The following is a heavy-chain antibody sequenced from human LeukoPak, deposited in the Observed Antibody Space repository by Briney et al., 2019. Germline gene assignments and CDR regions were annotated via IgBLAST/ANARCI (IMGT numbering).Heavy chain of an antibody. CDR2: ISYGGSNK. Sequence: GRSLRLSCAASGFTFSSYGMHWVRQAPGKGLEWVAVISYGGSNKYYADSVKGRFTISRDNSKNTLYLQMNSLRAEDTAVYYCAKDGSKSSWYSVALSLDYWGQGTLVTVSS. CDR1: GFTFSSYG. J-gene: IGHJ4*02. CDR3: AKDGSKSSWYSVALSLDY. V-gene: IGHV3-30*18. D-gene: IGHD6-13*01.